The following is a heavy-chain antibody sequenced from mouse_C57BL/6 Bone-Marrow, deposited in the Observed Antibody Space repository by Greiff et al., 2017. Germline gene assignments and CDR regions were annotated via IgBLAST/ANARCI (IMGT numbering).Heavy chain of an antibody. J-gene: IGHJ2*01. CDR3: ANGYYRGFDY. D-gene: IGHD2-3*01. CDR1: GYTFTDYY. V-gene: IGHV1-84*01. Sequence: LVESGPELVKPGASVKISCKASGYTFTDYYINWVKQRPGQGLEWIGWIYPGSGNTKYNEKFKGKATLTVDTSSSTAYMQLSSLTSEDSAVXFCANGYYRGFDYWGQGTTLTVSS. CDR2: IYPGSGNT.